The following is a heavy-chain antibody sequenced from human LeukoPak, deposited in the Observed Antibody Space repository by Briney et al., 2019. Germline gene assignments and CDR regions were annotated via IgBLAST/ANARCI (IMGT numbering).Heavy chain of an antibody. J-gene: IGHJ4*02. CDR2: IIPIFGTA. D-gene: IGHD5-18*01. Sequence: SVKVSCKASGYTFTSYGISWVRQAPGQGLEWMGGIIPIFGTANYAENFQGRVTITTDEITSTAYMELRSLRSEDTAVYYCASPDASMVSAFDYWGQGTLVTVSS. CDR3: ASPDASMVSAFDY. CDR1: GYTFTSYG. V-gene: IGHV1-69*05.